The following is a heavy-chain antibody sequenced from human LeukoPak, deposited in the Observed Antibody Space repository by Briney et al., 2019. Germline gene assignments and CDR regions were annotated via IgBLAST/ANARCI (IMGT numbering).Heavy chain of an antibody. CDR3: TREGAAVLLDGLDI. V-gene: IGHV3-23*01. CDR2: ISGSGGST. J-gene: IGHJ3*02. D-gene: IGHD6-19*01. Sequence: GGSLRLSCAASGFTFSSYAMSWVRQAPGKGLEWVSAISGSGGSTYYADSVKGRFTISRDNSKNTLYLQMNSLRVEDTAIYFCTREGAAVLLDGLDIWGQGTIVTVSS. CDR1: GFTFSSYA.